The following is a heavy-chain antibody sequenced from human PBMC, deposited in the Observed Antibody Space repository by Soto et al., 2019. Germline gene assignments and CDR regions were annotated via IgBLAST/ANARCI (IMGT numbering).Heavy chain of an antibody. CDR3: TKGYSGYDFAD. CDR2: INSDGSST. Sequence: HPGGSLRLSCAASGFTFSSYWMHWVRQPPGKGLVWVSRINSDGSSTNYADSVKGRFTISRDNAKNTLYLQMNSLRAEDTAVYFCTKGYSGYDFADWGQGSLVTVSS. V-gene: IGHV3-74*01. J-gene: IGHJ4*02. D-gene: IGHD5-12*01. CDR1: GFTFSSYW.